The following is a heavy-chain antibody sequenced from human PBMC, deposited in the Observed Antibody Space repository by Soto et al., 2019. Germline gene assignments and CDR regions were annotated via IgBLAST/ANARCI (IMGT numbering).Heavy chain of an antibody. CDR2: IIPILGIA. V-gene: IGHV1-69*02. CDR3: XXLRDSDGMDV. J-gene: IGHJ6*02. Sequence: QVQLVQSGAEVKKPGSSVKVSCKASGGTFSSYTISWVRQAPGQGLEWMGRIIPILGIANYAQKFQGRVTITADKSTSTAYMELXSLXXXXXXXXXXXXLRDSDGMDVWGQGTTVTVSS. CDR1: GGTFSSYT. D-gene: IGHD1-26*01.